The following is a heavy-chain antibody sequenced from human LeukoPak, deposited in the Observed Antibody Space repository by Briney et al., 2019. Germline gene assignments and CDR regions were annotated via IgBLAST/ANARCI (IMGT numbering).Heavy chain of an antibody. Sequence: PSETLSLTCTVSGGSISSSSYYWGWIRQPPGKGLEWIGSIYYSGSTYYNPSLKSRVTISVDTSKNQFSLKLSSVTAADTAVYYCARGDYYGSVNEENWFDPWGQGTLVTVSS. V-gene: IGHV4-39*07. CDR3: ARGDYYGSVNEENWFDP. CDR2: IYYSGST. D-gene: IGHD3-10*01. CDR1: GGSISSSSYY. J-gene: IGHJ5*02.